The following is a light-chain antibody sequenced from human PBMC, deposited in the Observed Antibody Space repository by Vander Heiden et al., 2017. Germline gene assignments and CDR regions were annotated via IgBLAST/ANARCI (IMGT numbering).Light chain of an antibody. CDR3: MPSLQLRT. CDR1: QSLLHSDGKSY. CDR2: ELS. V-gene: IGKV2D-29*02. Sequence: EIVMTHSPLSLSVTPGERAPISWKSSQSLLHSDGKSYVYWLLQQAGQSQQLLFYELSNRFSGVQDRFSGSGSGTYFTLKISLVEAEDVGVYYCMPSLQLRTFGQGTKVDFK. J-gene: IGKJ1*01.